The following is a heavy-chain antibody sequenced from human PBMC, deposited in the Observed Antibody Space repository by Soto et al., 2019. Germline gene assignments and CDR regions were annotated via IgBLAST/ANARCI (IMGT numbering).Heavy chain of an antibody. CDR2: INHSGST. V-gene: IGHV4-34*01. CDR3: ARGKSSSSRNYYYYMDV. Sequence: SETLSLTCAVYGGSFSGYYWSWIRQPPGKGLEWIGEINHSGSTNYNPSLKSRVTISVDTSKNQFSLKLSSVTAADTAVYYCARGKSSSSRNYYYYMDVWGKGTTVTVSS. D-gene: IGHD6-6*01. CDR1: GGSFSGYY. J-gene: IGHJ6*03.